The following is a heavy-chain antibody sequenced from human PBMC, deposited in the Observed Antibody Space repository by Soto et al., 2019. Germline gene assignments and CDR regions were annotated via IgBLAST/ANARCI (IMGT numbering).Heavy chain of an antibody. CDR3: ARGGTGYCSGGNCYGDYYYGMDV. Sequence: SETLSLTCTVSGGSISSGGYYWSWIRQHPGKGLEWIGYIYYSGSTYYNPSLKSRVTISVDTSKNQFSLKLSSVTAADTAVYYCARGGTGYCSGGNCYGDYYYGMDVWGQGTTVTVSS. V-gene: IGHV4-31*03. J-gene: IGHJ6*02. CDR2: IYYSGST. CDR1: GGSISSGGYY. D-gene: IGHD2-15*01.